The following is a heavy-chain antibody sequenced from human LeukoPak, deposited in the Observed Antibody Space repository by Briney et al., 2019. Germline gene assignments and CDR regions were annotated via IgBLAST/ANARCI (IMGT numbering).Heavy chain of an antibody. V-gene: IGHV4-59*01. CDR1: GGSISSDY. D-gene: IGHD3-3*01. CDR3: ARTGNDFWSGDKAFDI. CDR2: IYYSGST. Sequence: SETLSLTCTVSGGSISSDYWNWIRQPPGKGLEWIGYIYYSGSTNYNPSLKSRVTISVDTSKNQFSLRLTSVTAADTAVYYCARTGNDFWSGDKAFDIWGQGTMVTVSS. J-gene: IGHJ3*02.